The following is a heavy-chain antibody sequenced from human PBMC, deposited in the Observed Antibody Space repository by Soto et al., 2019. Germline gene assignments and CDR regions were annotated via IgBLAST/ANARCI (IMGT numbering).Heavy chain of an antibody. Sequence: QVQIQESGPGLVKPSGTLSLMCAVSGASVSSSNWWSWVRQTPGKGLEWIGKIYHSGSTNYNPSLKSRLTLSIDKSKNQYALKLTYVTAADTAVYYCARGGHYDSVLGGFDFWGNGPLVTVSS. D-gene: IGHD3-16*01. V-gene: IGHV4-4*02. J-gene: IGHJ4*01. CDR3: ARGGHYDSVLGGFDF. CDR1: GASVSSSNW. CDR2: IYHSGST.